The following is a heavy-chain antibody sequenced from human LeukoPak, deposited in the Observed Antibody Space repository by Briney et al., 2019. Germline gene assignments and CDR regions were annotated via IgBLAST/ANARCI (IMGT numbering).Heavy chain of an antibody. CDR3: ARDLLLHTAFDY. CDR2: IYTSGST. D-gene: IGHD2-15*01. Sequence: SETLSLTCTVSGGSISGYYWSWIRQPAGKGLEWIGRIYTSGSTNYNPSLKSRVTMSVDTSKNQFSLTLSSVTAADTAVYYCARDLLLHTAFDYWGQGTLVTVSS. CDR1: GGSISGYY. V-gene: IGHV4-4*07. J-gene: IGHJ4*02.